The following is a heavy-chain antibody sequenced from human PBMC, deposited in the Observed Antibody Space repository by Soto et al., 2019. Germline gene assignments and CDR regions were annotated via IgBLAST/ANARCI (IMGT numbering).Heavy chain of an antibody. CDR3: ARGGYCSSTSCFPQDMDV. D-gene: IGHD2-2*01. CDR2: IWYDGSNK. J-gene: IGHJ6*03. Sequence: GGSLRLSCAASGFTFSSYGMHWVRQAPGKGLEWVAVIWYDGSNKYYADSVKGRFTISRDNSKNTLYLQMNSLRAEDTAVYYCARGGYCSSTSCFPQDMDVWGKGTTVTVSS. V-gene: IGHV3-33*01. CDR1: GFTFSSYG.